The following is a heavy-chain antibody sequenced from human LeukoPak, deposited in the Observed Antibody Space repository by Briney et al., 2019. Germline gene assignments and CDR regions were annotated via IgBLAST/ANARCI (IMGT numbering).Heavy chain of an antibody. CDR1: GGSISSGGYY. J-gene: IGHJ4*02. CDR3: ARGVHCSSTSCSPPAFFDY. V-gene: IGHV4-31*03. D-gene: IGHD2-2*01. Sequence: SETLSLTCTVSGGSISSGGYYWSWIRQHPGKGLEWIGYIYYSGSTYYNPSLKSRVTISVDTSKNQFSLKLSSVTAADTAVYYCARGVHCSSTSCSPPAFFDYWGQGTLVTVSS. CDR2: IYYSGST.